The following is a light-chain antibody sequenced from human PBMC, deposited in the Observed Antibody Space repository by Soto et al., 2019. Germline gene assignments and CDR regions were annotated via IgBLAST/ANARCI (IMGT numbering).Light chain of an antibody. CDR2: DAS. Sequence: EIVLMQSPGTLSLSPGERATLFCRASQSVSSSYLAWYQQKPGQAPRLLIYDASNRATGIPARFSGSGSGTDFTLTISSLEPEDFAVYYCQQRSNWPPRITFGQGTRLEIK. V-gene: IGKV3D-20*02. CDR3: QQRSNWPPRIT. CDR1: QSVSSSY. J-gene: IGKJ5*01.